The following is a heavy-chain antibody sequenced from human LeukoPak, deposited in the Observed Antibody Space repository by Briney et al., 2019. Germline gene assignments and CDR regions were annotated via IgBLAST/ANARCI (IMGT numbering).Heavy chain of an antibody. Sequence: GASVKVSCKASGYTFTSYGISWVRQAPGQGLEWMGWISAYNGNTNYAQKLQGRVTMTTDTSTSTAYMELRSLRSEDTAVYYCARYSYGSYYYYYMDVWGKGTTVTVSS. CDR2: ISAYNGNT. CDR1: GYTFTSYG. J-gene: IGHJ6*03. D-gene: IGHD5-18*01. V-gene: IGHV1-18*01. CDR3: ARYSYGSYYYYYMDV.